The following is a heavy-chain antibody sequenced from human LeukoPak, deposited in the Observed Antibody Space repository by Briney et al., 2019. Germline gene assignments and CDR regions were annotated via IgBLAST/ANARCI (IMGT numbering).Heavy chain of an antibody. Sequence: SETLSLTCTVSGGSISSYYWSWIRQPPGKGLEWIGYIYYSGSTNYNPSLKSRVTISVDTSKNQFSLKLSSVTAADTAVYYCARAGTYYYGSGSYYKGYYYYYMDVWGKGTTVTISS. J-gene: IGHJ6*03. CDR3: ARAGTYYYGSGSYYKGYYYYYMDV. V-gene: IGHV4-59*12. CDR1: GGSISSYY. CDR2: IYYSGST. D-gene: IGHD3-10*01.